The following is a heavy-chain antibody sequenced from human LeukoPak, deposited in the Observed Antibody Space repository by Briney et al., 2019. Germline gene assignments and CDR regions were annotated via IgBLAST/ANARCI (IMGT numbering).Heavy chain of an antibody. V-gene: IGHV3-21*01. CDR3: ARDYYDSSGAPTHGAFDI. CDR2: ISGSSSYI. CDR1: GFTFSNYW. D-gene: IGHD3-22*01. J-gene: IGHJ3*02. Sequence: GGSLRLSCAASGFTFSNYWMSWVRQTPGKGLEWVSSISGSSSYIYYADSVKGRFTISRDDAKNSLYLQMNSLRAEDTAVYYCARDYYDSSGAPTHGAFDIWGQGTMVTVSS.